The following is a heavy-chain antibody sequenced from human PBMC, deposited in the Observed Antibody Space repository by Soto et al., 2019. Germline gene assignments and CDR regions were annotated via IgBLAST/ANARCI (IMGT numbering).Heavy chain of an antibody. D-gene: IGHD3-10*01. Sequence: EAGGGLVQPGGSLRLSCAASGFTFSSYAMSWVLQAPGKGLEWVSAISGSGGSTYYADSVKGRFTISRDNSKNTLYLQMKSVRAEDTAVYYCAKWVLWFGELGDYYYYYMDVWGKGTTVTVSS. CDR1: GFTFSSYA. V-gene: IGHV3-23*01. CDR2: ISGSGGST. J-gene: IGHJ6*03. CDR3: AKWVLWFGELGDYYYYYMDV.